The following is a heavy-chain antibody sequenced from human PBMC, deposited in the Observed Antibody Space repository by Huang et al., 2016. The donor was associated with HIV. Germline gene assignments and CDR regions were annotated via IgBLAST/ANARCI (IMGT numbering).Heavy chain of an antibody. J-gene: IGHJ4*02. CDR2: IYTSGST. CDR1: GGSIRSGSYY. Sequence: QVQLQESGPGLVKPSQTLSLTCTVSGGSIRSGSYYWSWIRQPAGKGLECIGHIYTSGSTNYNPSLKSRGTISGDTSKKQFSLKLSSVTAADTAVYFCARVPRYSYGSHYFDYWGQGTLVTVSS. V-gene: IGHV4-61*09. CDR3: ARVPRYSYGSHYFDY. D-gene: IGHD5-18*01.